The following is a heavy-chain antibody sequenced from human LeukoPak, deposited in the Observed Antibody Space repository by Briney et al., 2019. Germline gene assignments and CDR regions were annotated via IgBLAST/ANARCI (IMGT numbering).Heavy chain of an antibody. CDR3: ARAGGKAYDY. CDR1: GFTFSSYA. D-gene: IGHD3-16*01. CDR2: ISDSGAST. V-gene: IGHV3-23*01. Sequence: GGSLRLSCAASGFTFSSYAMSWVRQAPGKGLEWVSLISDSGASTYYADSVKGRFTISRDNSKNTVYLQMNSLRAEDTAVYYCARAGGKAYDYWGQGTLVTVSS. J-gene: IGHJ4*02.